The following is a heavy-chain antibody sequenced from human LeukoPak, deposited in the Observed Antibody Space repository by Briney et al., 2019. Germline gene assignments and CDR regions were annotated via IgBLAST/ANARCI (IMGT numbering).Heavy chain of an antibody. V-gene: IGHV3-9*01. J-gene: IGHJ4*02. Sequence: GGSLRLSCAASGFTFDDYAMHWVRQAPGKGLEWVSGISWNSGSIGYADSVKGRFTISRDNAKNSLYLQMNSLRAEDTAVYYCARENTAMVPFDYWGQGTLVTVSS. CDR3: ARENTAMVPFDY. CDR2: ISWNSGSI. D-gene: IGHD5-18*01. CDR1: GFTFDDYA.